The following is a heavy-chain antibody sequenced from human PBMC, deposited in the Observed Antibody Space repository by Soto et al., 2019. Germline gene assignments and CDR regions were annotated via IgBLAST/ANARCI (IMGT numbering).Heavy chain of an antibody. Sequence: SGDLSPTCPVFGGSFSWFLLSLIPQPPGKGLEWIGEINHSGSANYNPSLKSRVTISVDTSKNQFSLKLSSVTAADTAVYYCARGRPGGSGSYALYWGQGTLVTVSS. J-gene: IGHJ4*02. CDR2: INHSGSA. CDR3: ARGRPGGSGSYALY. D-gene: IGHD3-10*01. V-gene: IGHV4-34*01. CDR1: GGSFSWFL.